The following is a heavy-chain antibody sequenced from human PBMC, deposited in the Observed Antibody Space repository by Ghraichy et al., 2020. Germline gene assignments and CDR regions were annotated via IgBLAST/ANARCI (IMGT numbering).Heavy chain of an antibody. Sequence: SQTLSLTCTVSGGSISSYYWSWIRQPPGKGLEWIGYIYYSGSTNYNPSLKSRVTISVDTSKNQFSLKLSSVTAADTAVYYCARHDFSVDTAMSWFDPWGQGTLVTVSS. CDR2: IYYSGST. D-gene: IGHD5-18*01. V-gene: IGHV4-59*01. CDR1: GGSISSYY. J-gene: IGHJ5*02. CDR3: ARHDFSVDTAMSWFDP.